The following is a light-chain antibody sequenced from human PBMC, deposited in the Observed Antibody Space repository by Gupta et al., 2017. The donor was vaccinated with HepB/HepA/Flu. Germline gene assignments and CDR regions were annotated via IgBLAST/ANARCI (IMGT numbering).Light chain of an antibody. CDR1: KLGDKY. Sequence: SYELTQPPSVSVSPGQPASITCTGDKLGDKYACWYQQKPGQSPVLVIYQDSKRPSGSPERFSGSNSGNTATLTISGTQAMDEADYYCQAWDSSVVFGGGTKLTVL. J-gene: IGLJ2*01. CDR3: QAWDSSVV. CDR2: QDS. V-gene: IGLV3-1*01.